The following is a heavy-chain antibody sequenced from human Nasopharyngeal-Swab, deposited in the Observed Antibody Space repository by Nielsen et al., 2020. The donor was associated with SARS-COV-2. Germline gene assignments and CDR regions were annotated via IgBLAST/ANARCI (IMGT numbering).Heavy chain of an antibody. CDR1: GYSFTSYW. CDR3: ARRLNWNDPDDY. V-gene: IGHV5-10-1*01. D-gene: IGHD1-1*01. Sequence: KVSCKGSGYSFTSYWITWVRQMPGKGLEWMGRIDPSDSYTNYSPSFQGHVTISADKSISTAYLQWSSLKASDTAMYYCARRLNWNDPDDYWGQGTLVTVSS. CDR2: IDPSDSYT. J-gene: IGHJ4*02.